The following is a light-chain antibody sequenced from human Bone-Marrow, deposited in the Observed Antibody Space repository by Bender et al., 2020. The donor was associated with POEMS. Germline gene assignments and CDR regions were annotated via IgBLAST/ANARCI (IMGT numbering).Light chain of an antibody. CDR3: SSYSSTSTPYV. Sequence: SALTQPASVSGSPGQSITISCNGTSSDVGGYNYVSWYRQHPGKAPTLMIHDDTYRPSEVSNRFSGSKSGNTASLTISGLQAEDEADYYCSSYSSTSTPYVFGTGTKVTVL. V-gene: IGLV2-14*03. CDR2: DDT. CDR1: SSDVGGYNY. J-gene: IGLJ1*01.